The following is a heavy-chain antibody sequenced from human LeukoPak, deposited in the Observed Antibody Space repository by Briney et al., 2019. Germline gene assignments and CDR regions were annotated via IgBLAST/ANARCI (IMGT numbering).Heavy chain of an antibody. Sequence: PGGSLRLSCAASGFTVSSNYMSWVRQAPGKGLEWVSVIYGGGSTYYADSVKGRFTISRDNSKNTLYLQMNSLRAEDTAVYYCARAPYSSSWDFDYWGQGTLVTVSS. D-gene: IGHD6-13*01. J-gene: IGHJ4*02. CDR1: GFTVSSNY. CDR2: IYGGGST. V-gene: IGHV3-53*01. CDR3: ARAPYSSSWDFDY.